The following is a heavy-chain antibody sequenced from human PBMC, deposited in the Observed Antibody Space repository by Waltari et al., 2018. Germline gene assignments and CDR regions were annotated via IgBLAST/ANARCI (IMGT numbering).Heavy chain of an antibody. D-gene: IGHD6-19*01. J-gene: IGHJ3*02. V-gene: IGHV2-5*01. CDR3: AHSLSSGWYWGAFDI. Sequence: QITLKESGPTLVKPTQTLTLTCTFSGFSLSTSGVGVGWIRQPPGKALEWLALIYWNDDKRYSPSLKSRLTITKDTSKNQVVLTMTNMDPVDTATYYCAHSLSSGWYWGAFDIWGQGTMVTVSS. CDR1: GFSLSTSGVG. CDR2: IYWNDDK.